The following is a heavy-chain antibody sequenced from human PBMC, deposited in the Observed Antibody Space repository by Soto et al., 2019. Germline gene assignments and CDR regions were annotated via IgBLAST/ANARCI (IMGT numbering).Heavy chain of an antibody. CDR2: ISGSGGST. Sequence: EVQLLESGGGLVQPGGSLRLSCAASGFTFSSYAMSWVRQAPGKGLEWVSAISGSGGSTYYADSVKGRFTISRDNSKNTLYLQMNILRAEDTAVYYCAKNVWGITIFGGMDVWGQGTTVTVSS. D-gene: IGHD3-9*01. CDR3: AKNVWGITIFGGMDV. V-gene: IGHV3-23*01. J-gene: IGHJ6*02. CDR1: GFTFSSYA.